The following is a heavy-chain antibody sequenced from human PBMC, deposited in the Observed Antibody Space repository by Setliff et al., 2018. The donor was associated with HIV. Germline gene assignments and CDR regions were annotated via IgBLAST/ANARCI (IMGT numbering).Heavy chain of an antibody. J-gene: IGHJ3*02. Sequence: GESLKISCKGSGYRFTSYWIDWVRQTPGKGLEWMGIIYPGDSDTRYSPSFQGQVTISADESISTAYLQWSSLKASDSAMYYCARFWNSGSYRDAFDIWGQGNPGHRLL. CDR1: GYRFTSYW. CDR2: IYPGDSDT. D-gene: IGHD1-26*01. CDR3: ARFWNSGSYRDAFDI. V-gene: IGHV5-51*01.